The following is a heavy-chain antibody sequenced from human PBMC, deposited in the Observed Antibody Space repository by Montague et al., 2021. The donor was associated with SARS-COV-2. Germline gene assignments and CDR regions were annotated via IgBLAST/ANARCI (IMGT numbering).Heavy chain of an antibody. CDR2: INQTGST. CDR3: ARVAGGYYHDSSAYFDY. V-gene: IGHV4-34*01. CDR1: GGSFSGYY. J-gene: IGHJ4*02. Sequence: SETLSLTCAVYGGSFSGYYWSWIRRPPGKGLEWIGEINQTGSTNHNPSLKSRVTLSVDTSKKQFSLKLSSLTAADMAVYYCARVAGGYYHDSSAYFDYWGQGSLVTVSS. D-gene: IGHD3-22*01.